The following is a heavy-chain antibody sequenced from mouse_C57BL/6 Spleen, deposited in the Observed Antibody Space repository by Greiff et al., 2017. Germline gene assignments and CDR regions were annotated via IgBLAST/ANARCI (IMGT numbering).Heavy chain of an antibody. V-gene: IGHV1-82*01. CDR2: IYPGDGDT. D-gene: IGHD3-2*02. CDR3: AREDSSGYEDVDY. CDR1: GYAFSSSW. Sequence: VQLQQSGPELVKPGASVKISCKASGYAFSSSWMNWVKQRPGKGLEWIGRIYPGDGDTNYNGKFKGKATLTADKSSSTAYMQLSSLTSEDSAVYFCAREDSSGYEDVDYWGQGTTLTVSS. J-gene: IGHJ2*01.